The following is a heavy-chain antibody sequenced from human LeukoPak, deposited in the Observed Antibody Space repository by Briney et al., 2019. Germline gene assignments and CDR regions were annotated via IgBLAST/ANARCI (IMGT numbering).Heavy chain of an antibody. Sequence: SETLSLTCAVYGGSFSGYYWSWIRQPPGKGLEWIGEINHSGSTNYNPSLKSRVTISVDTSKNQFSLKLSSVTAADTAVYYCTRSRRWRGYFDYWGQGTLVTVSS. D-gene: IGHD2-15*01. CDR2: INHSGST. J-gene: IGHJ4*02. V-gene: IGHV4-34*01. CDR3: TRSRRWRGYFDY. CDR1: GGSFSGYY.